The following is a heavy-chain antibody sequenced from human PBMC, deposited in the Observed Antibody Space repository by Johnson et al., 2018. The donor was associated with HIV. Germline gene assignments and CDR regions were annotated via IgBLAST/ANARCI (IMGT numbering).Heavy chain of an antibody. CDR3: AREISRYYYDYAAFDV. D-gene: IGHD3-16*01. CDR1: GYSFDSPA. V-gene: IGHV3-23*01. J-gene: IGHJ3*01. Sequence: QPGGSLRLSCAASGYSFDSPAMTWVRQGPGQGLAWVAALRYSGSSTSYADSLQGRFTIPRDNSQTTVYLHMVNLRADDTALYYCAREISRYYYDYAAFDVWGQGTMVTVSS. CDR2: LRYSGSST.